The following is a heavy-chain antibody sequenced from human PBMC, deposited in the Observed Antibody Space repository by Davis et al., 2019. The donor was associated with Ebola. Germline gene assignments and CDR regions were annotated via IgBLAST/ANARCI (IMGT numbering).Heavy chain of an antibody. CDR1: GFTFSSYW. CDR2: INSDGSST. CDR3: AKGGVATPHFDY. J-gene: IGHJ4*02. Sequence: GESLKISCAASGFTFSSYWMHWVRQAPGKGLVWVSRINSDGSSTSYADSVKGRFTISRDNAKNTLYLQMNSLRAEDTAVYYCAKGGVATPHFDYWGQGTLVTVSS. V-gene: IGHV3-74*01. D-gene: IGHD5-12*01.